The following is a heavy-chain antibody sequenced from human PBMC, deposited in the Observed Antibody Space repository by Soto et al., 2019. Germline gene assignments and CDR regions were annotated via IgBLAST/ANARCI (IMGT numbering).Heavy chain of an antibody. CDR3: ARGVDIVATMVDYYYYMDV. CDR2: MNPNSGNT. Sequence: QVQLVQSGAEVKKPGASVKVSCKASGYTFTSYDINWVRQATGQGLEWMGWMNPNSGNTGYAQKFQGRVTMTRNTSISTDYMELSSLRSEDTAVYYCARGVDIVATMVDYYYYMDVWGKGTTVTVSS. CDR1: GYTFTSYD. J-gene: IGHJ6*03. V-gene: IGHV1-8*01. D-gene: IGHD5-12*01.